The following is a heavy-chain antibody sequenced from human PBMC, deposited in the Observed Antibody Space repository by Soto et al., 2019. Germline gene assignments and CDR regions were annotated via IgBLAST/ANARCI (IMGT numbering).Heavy chain of an antibody. V-gene: IGHV3-15*07. CDR3: TTDKRRVRGVRYFDY. J-gene: IGHJ4*02. Sequence: GGSLRLSCAASGFTFSNAWMNWVRQAPGKGLEWVGRIKSKTDGGTTDYAAPVKGRFTISRDDSKNTLYLQMNSLKTEDTAVYYCTTDKRRVRGVRYFDYWGQGTLVTVSS. CDR1: GFTFSNAW. D-gene: IGHD3-10*01. CDR2: IKSKTDGGTT.